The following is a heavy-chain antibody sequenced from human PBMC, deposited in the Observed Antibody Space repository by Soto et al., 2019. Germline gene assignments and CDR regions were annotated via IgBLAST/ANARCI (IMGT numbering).Heavy chain of an antibody. D-gene: IGHD1-1*01. V-gene: IGHV4-4*07. CDR2: IYATGTT. CDR1: GASISVFY. J-gene: IGHJ5*02. CDR3: VRDGTKTLRDWFDP. Sequence: SEPLSLTCTVSGASISVFYWSWIRKSAGKGLEWIGRIYATGTTDYNPSLKSRVMMSVDTSKKQFSLKLRSVTAADTAVYYCVRDGTKTLRDWFDPWGQGISVTVSS.